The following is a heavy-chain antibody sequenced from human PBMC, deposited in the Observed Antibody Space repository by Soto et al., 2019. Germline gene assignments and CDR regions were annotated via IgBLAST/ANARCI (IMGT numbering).Heavy chain of an antibody. J-gene: IGHJ4*02. V-gene: IGHV3-33*01. D-gene: IGHD3-22*01. CDR1: GFTISSYG. Sequence: QVQLVESGGGVVQPGRSLRLSCAESGFTISSYGMNWVRQAPGKGLEGVAAIYYDGSNKYYADSVRGRFTISRDNFKNTLYLHMNSLRAEDTAVYYCARDSKDDSSGYYAGFDYWGQGTLVTVSS. CDR3: ARDSKDDSSGYYAGFDY. CDR2: IYYDGSNK.